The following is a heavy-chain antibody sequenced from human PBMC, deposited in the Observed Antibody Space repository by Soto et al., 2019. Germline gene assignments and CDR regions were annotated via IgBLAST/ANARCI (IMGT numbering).Heavy chain of an antibody. D-gene: IGHD4-17*01. CDR3: ASSLASDYGDYGDAFDI. CDR1: GYTFTGYY. J-gene: IGHJ3*02. V-gene: IGHV1-2*04. CDR2: INPNSGGT. Sequence: ASVKVSCKASGYTFTGYYMHWVRQAPGQGLEWMGWINPNSGGTNYAQKFQGWVTMTRDTSISTAYMELSRLRSDDTAVYYCASSLASDYGDYGDAFDIWGQGTMVTVSS.